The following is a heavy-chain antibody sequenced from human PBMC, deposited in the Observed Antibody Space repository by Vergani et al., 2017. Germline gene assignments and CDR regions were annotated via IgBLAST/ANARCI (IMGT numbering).Heavy chain of an antibody. Sequence: QVQLQESGPGLVKPSQTLSLTCTVSGGSISSGSYYWSWIRQPAGKGLEWIGRIYTSGSTNYNPSLKSRVTISVDTSKNQFSLKLSSVTAADTAVYYCARQDIGGSGSYQVHYYYGMDVWGQGP. J-gene: IGHJ6*02. CDR2: IYTSGST. D-gene: IGHD3-10*01. CDR3: ARQDIGGSGSYQVHYYYGMDV. CDR1: GGSISSGSYY. V-gene: IGHV4-61*02.